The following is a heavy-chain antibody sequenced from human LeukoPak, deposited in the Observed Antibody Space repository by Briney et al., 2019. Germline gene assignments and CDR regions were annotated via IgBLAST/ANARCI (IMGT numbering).Heavy chain of an antibody. J-gene: IGHJ3*02. V-gene: IGHV3-23*01. CDR1: GFTFSNYA. D-gene: IGHD3-3*01. Sequence: GGSLRLSCAASGFTFSNYAMSWVRQAPGKGLECVSTISGRGSSTYYADSVKGRFTISRDNSKNALFLQMNSLRAEDTAVYYCAKRITIFGVARGDAFDIWGQGTMVTVPS. CDR2: ISGRGSST. CDR3: AKRITIFGVARGDAFDI.